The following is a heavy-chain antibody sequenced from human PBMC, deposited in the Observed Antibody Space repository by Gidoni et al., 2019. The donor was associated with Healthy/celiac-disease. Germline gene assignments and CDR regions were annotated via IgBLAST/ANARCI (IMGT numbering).Heavy chain of an antibody. J-gene: IGHJ3*02. Sequence: EVQLLESGGGLVQPGGSLRLSCAASGFTFSSYAMSWVRQAPGKGLVWVSASSGSGGSTYYADSVKGRFTISRDNSKNTLYLQMNSLRAEDTAVYYCAKAPEPHDALDIWGQGTMVTVSS. CDR3: AKAPEPHDALDI. CDR1: GFTFSSYA. D-gene: IGHD1-26*01. CDR2: SSGSGGST. V-gene: IGHV3-23*01.